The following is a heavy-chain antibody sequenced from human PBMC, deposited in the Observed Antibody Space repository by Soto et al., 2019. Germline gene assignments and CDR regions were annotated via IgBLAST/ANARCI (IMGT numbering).Heavy chain of an antibody. V-gene: IGHV3-53*01. CDR3: AKCMGSSWIGVIDN. CDR2: IYTGGST. D-gene: IGHD6-13*01. J-gene: IGHJ4*02. Sequence: GGSLRLSCAASGFTVSTNYMSWVRQSPGKGLEWVSVIYTGGSTYYADSVKGRFTISRDNSKNRLFLQMNSLRAEDTAIYYCAKCMGSSWIGVIDNWGQGTLVTV. CDR1: GFTVSTNY.